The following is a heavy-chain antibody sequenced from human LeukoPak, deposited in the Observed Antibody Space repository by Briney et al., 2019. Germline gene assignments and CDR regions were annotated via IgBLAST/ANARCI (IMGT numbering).Heavy chain of an antibody. J-gene: IGHJ5*02. V-gene: IGHV3-7*03. Sequence: GGSLRLSCTASGFIFSSYWMSWVRPAPAKWLELVANIKHDGSEKHSVDSVKGRFTISRDNAKSSLFLQMNSLRAEDTAVYSCAREPPRDRWFDTWGQGSLVTVYS. CDR1: GFIFSSYW. CDR3: AREPPRDRWFDT. CDR2: IKHDGSEK.